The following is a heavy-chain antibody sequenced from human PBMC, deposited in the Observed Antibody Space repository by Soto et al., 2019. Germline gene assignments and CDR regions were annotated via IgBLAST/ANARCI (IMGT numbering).Heavy chain of an antibody. J-gene: IGHJ5*02. D-gene: IGHD6-19*01. CDR3: ARSNKGVVAVAGIFNWFDP. Sequence: PSETLSLTCAVSGGSISSGGYSWSSIRQPPGKVLEWIGYIYHSGSTYYNPSIQSRVTISVDRSKTQFSLKLSSVTAADTAVYYCARSNKGVVAVAGIFNWFDPWGQGTLVTVSS. V-gene: IGHV4-30-2*01. CDR2: IYHSGST. CDR1: GGSISSGGYS.